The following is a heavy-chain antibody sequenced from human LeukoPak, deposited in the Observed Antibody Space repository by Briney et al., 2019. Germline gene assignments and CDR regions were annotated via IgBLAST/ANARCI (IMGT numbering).Heavy chain of an antibody. J-gene: IGHJ4*02. CDR1: GYTFTSYG. V-gene: IGHV1-2*02. CDR2: INPNSGGT. D-gene: IGHD6-19*01. Sequence: GASVKISCKASGYTFTSYGISWVRQAPGQGLEWMGWINPNSGGTNYAQKFQGRVTMTRDTSISTAYMELSRLRSDDTAVYYCARGWQWLPLDYWGQGTLVTVSS. CDR3: ARGWQWLPLDY.